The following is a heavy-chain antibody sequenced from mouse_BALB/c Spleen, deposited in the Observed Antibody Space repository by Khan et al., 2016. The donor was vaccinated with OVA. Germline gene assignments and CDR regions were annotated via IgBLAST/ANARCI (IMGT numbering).Heavy chain of an antibody. V-gene: IGHV14-1*02. CDR1: GFNIKDYY. J-gene: IGHJ3*01. Sequence: VQLQQPGAELVRPGALVKLSCKTSGFNIKDYYMHWVKQRPEQGLEWIGWNDPENGETVYDPKFQGKANITADTSSHTAYLQLSSLTSEDTAVYYCTRSGYSAWFAYWGQGTPVTVS. CDR3: TRSGYSAWFAY. CDR2: NDPENGET.